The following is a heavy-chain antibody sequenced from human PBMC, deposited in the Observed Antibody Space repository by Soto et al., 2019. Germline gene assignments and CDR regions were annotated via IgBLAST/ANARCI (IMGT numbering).Heavy chain of an antibody. J-gene: IGHJ4*02. Sequence: GASVKVSCKASGYTFTSYYMHWVRQAPGQGLEWMGIINPSGGSTSYAQKFQGRVTMTRDTSTSTVYMELSSLRSEDAAVYYCARDSQYYYDSSGYQDYWGQGTLVTAPQ. CDR1: GYTFTSYY. D-gene: IGHD3-22*01. CDR2: INPSGGST. CDR3: ARDSQYYYDSSGYQDY. V-gene: IGHV1-46*01.